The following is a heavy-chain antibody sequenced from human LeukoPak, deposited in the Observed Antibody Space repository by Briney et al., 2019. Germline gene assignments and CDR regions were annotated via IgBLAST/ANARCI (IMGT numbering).Heavy chain of an antibody. CDR3: AKGPPTVRSGSSFNN. Sequence: SETLSLTCAVYGGSFSGYYWSWIRQPPGKGLEWIGEINHSGSTNYNPSLKSRVTISVDTSKNQFSLKLSSVTAADTAVYYCAKGPPTVRSGSSFNNWGKGTLVTVSS. J-gene: IGHJ4*02. V-gene: IGHV4-34*01. CDR1: GGSFSGYY. D-gene: IGHD3-10*01. CDR2: INHSGST.